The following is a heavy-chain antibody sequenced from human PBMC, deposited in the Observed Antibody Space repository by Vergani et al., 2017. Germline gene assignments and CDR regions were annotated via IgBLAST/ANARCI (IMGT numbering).Heavy chain of an antibody. Sequence: QGQLQESGPGLVKPSQTLSLTCTVSGGSISSGGYYWSWIRQHPGKGLEWIGYIYYSGSTYYNPSLKSRVTISVDTSKNQFSLKLSSVTAADTAVYYCAREGIAAAGTGFDPWGQGTLVTVSS. J-gene: IGHJ5*02. V-gene: IGHV4-31*03. CDR3: AREGIAAAGTGFDP. D-gene: IGHD6-13*01. CDR2: IYYSGST. CDR1: GGSISSGGYY.